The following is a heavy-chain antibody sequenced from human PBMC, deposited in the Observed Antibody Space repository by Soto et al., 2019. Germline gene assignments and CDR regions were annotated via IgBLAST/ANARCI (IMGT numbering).Heavy chain of an antibody. CDR3: AKDREDSSGYYFDY. Sequence: PGGSLRLSCAASGFTFSSYGMHWVRQAPGKGLEWVAVISYDGSNKYYADSVKGRFTISRDNSKNTLYLQMNSLRAEDTAVYYCAKDREDSSGYYFDYWGQGTLVTVSS. D-gene: IGHD3-22*01. CDR2: ISYDGSNK. CDR1: GFTFSSYG. J-gene: IGHJ4*02. V-gene: IGHV3-30*18.